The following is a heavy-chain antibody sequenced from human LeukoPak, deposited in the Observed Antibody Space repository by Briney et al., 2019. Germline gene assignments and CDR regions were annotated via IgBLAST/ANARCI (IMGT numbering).Heavy chain of an antibody. CDR2: IKQDGSEK. CDR1: GFTFSSYW. D-gene: IGHD2-2*01. CDR3: ARESNNIVVVDFDY. V-gene: IGHV3-7*01. Sequence: GGSLRLSCAASGFTFSSYWMSWVRQAPGKGLEWVANIKQDGSEKYYVDSVKGRFTISRDNAKNSLYLQMNSLRAEDTAVYYCARESNNIVVVDFDYWGQGTLVTVSS. J-gene: IGHJ4*02.